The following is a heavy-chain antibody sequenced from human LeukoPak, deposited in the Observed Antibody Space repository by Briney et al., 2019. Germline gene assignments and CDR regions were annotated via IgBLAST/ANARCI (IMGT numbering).Heavy chain of an antibody. CDR2: IYSGGST. Sequence: GGFLRLSCAASGFTVSSNYMSWVRQAPGKGLEWVSVIYSGGSTYYADSVKGRFTISRDNSKNTLYLQMNSLRAEDTAVYYCARGHYYDSSGYYYVDAFDIWGQGTMVTVSS. J-gene: IGHJ3*02. CDR3: ARGHYYDSSGYYYVDAFDI. D-gene: IGHD3-22*01. V-gene: IGHV3-53*01. CDR1: GFTVSSNY.